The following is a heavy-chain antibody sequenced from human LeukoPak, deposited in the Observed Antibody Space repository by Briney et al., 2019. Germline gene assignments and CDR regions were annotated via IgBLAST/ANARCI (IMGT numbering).Heavy chain of an antibody. CDR1: GGSISSYY. J-gene: IGHJ3*02. D-gene: IGHD6-13*01. CDR2: IYISGGT. CDR3: ATNIAAVGRNAFDI. Sequence: SETLSLTCTVSGGSISSYYWTWIRQPAGKGLEWIGRIYISGGTNYNPSLRSRVTMSVDTSNNQFSLKLSPVTAADTAVYYCATNIAAVGRNAFDIWGQGTMVTVSS. V-gene: IGHV4-4*07.